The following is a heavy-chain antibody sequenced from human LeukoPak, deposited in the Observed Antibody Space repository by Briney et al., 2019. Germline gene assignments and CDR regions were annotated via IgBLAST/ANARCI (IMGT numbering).Heavy chain of an antibody. CDR2: IHPSTGNP. V-gene: IGHV7-4-1*02. CDR3: ARTFQSLGGLSLPDY. CDR1: GYSFTNYA. J-gene: IGHJ4*02. D-gene: IGHD3-16*02. Sequence: ASVKVSCKASGYSFTNYAMNWVRQAPGQGLEWMGWIHPSTGNPTYAQGFTGRFVFSLDTSVSTTYLQISSLKAEDTAVYFCARTFQSLGGLSLPDYWGQGTLVTVSS.